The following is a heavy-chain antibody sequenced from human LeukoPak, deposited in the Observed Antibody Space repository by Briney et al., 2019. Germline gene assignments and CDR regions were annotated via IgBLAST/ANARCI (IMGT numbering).Heavy chain of an antibody. CDR3: ARDLLNDYGDNYYGMDV. D-gene: IGHD4-17*01. J-gene: IGHJ6*02. V-gene: IGHV1-46*01. CDR2: INPSGGST. CDR1: GYTFTSYY. Sequence: ASVKVSCKASGYTFTSYYMHWVRQAPGQGLEWMGIINPSGGSTSYAQKFQGRVTMTRDTSTSTVYMELSSLRSEDTAVYYCARDLLNDYGDNYYGMDVWGQGTTVTVSS.